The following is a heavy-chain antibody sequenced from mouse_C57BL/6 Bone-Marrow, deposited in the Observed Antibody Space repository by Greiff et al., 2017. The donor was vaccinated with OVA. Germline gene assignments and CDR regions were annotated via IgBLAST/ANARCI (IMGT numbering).Heavy chain of an antibody. J-gene: IGHJ1*01. CDR3: ASGCYFGYCYIDV. D-gene: IGHD1-1*01. Sequence: QVQLQQPGAELVKPGASVKLSCKASGYTFTSYWMHWVKQRPGQGLEWIGMIHPNSGSTNYNEKFKSKATLTVDKSSSTAYMQLSSLTSEDSAVYCCASGCYFGYCYIDVWGAGTPVTVSS. V-gene: IGHV1-64*01. CDR2: IHPNSGST. CDR1: GYTFTSYW.